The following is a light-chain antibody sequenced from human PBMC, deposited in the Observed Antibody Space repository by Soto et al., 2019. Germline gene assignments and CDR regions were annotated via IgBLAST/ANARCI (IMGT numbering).Light chain of an antibody. CDR2: EVS. J-gene: IGLJ1*01. CDR3: SSYTNSSPVV. Sequence: QSVLTQPASVFGSPGQSITISCTGTSSDVGGYNFVSWYQQHPGKAPKLMIYEVSNRPSGVSNRFSGSKSGNTASLTISGLQPEDEADYYCSSYTNSSPVVFGTGTKVTVX. V-gene: IGLV2-14*03. CDR1: SSDVGGYNF.